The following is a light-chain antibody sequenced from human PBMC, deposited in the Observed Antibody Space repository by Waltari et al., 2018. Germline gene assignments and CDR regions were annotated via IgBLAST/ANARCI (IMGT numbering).Light chain of an antibody. V-gene: IGKV1-NL1*01. J-gene: IGKJ1*01. CDR3: QQYSTFPWT. CDR2: AAS. Sequence: DIQMTQSPSSLSGSVGDRVTITCRASQVISNSLAWYQQKPGKAPKLLLFAASRLESGVPSRFSGGGSGTDYTLTISSLHPEDFATYYCQQYSTFPWTFGQGTTVEIK. CDR1: QVISNS.